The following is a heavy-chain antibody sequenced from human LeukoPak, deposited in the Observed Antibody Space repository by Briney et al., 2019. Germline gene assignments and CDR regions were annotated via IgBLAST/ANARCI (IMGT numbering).Heavy chain of an antibody. CDR1: GGSISSGGYY. J-gene: IGHJ4*02. CDR2: IYYSGST. CDR3: ARLGRDWSKRSFDY. V-gene: IGHV4-31*03. D-gene: IGHD3-9*01. Sequence: SQTLSLTCTVSGGSISSGGYYWSWIRQHPGKGLEWIGYIYYSGSTYYNPSLKSRVTISVDTSNNQFSLKLNSVTAADTAVYYCARLGRDWSKRSFDYWGQGTLVTVSS.